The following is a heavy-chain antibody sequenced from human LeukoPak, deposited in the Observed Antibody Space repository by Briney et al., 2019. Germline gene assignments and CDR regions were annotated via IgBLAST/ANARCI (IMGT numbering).Heavy chain of an antibody. CDR3: TIVLRPYRGSGYRNWFDP. D-gene: IGHD3-22*01. J-gene: IGHJ5*02. V-gene: IGHV3-15*01. CDR2: IKSKTGGETA. Sequence: GGSLRLSCAASGFTFSNAWMAWVRQVPGKGLEWLGRIKSKTGGETADYAAPVRGRFFISRDDRKDTLYVEINSLKTEDTGIYYCTIVLRPYRGSGYRNWFDPWGRGTLVTVSS. CDR1: GFTFSNAW.